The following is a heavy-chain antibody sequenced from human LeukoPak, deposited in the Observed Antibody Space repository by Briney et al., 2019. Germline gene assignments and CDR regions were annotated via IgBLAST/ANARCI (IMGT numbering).Heavy chain of an antibody. CDR2: IYYSGST. V-gene: IGHV4-59*01. J-gene: IGHJ5*02. CDR1: GGSISSYY. CDR3: ARVKGSSLTVGFDA. Sequence: SETLSLTCTVSGGSISSYYWSWIRQPPGKGLEWIWYIYYSGSTNYNPSLKSRVTISVDTSKNQFSLKLSSVTAADTAVYYCARVKGSSLTVGFDAWGQGTLVTVSS. D-gene: IGHD6-13*01.